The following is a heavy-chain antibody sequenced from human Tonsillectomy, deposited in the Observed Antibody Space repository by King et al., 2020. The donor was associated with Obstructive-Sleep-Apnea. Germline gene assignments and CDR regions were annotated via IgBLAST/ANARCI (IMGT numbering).Heavy chain of an antibody. Sequence: VQLVESGGGLVQPGGSLRLSCAASGFTFSSHAMSWVRQAPGKGLEWVSAISGSGGTTYYADSVKGRFTISRDNSKNTLYLQMNSLRAEDTAVYYCAKSVRYYDAFDIWGQGTMVTVSS. D-gene: IGHD1-26*01. CDR2: ISGSGGTT. J-gene: IGHJ3*02. V-gene: IGHV3-23*04. CDR1: GFTFSSHA. CDR3: AKSVRYYDAFDI.